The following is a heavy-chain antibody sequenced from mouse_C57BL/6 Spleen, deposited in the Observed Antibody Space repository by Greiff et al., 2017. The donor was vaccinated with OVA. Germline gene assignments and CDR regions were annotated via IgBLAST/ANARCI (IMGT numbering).Heavy chain of an antibody. D-gene: IGHD2-1*01. CDR3: TGGNNWFAY. CDR2: IDPENGDT. Sequence: VQLKESGAELVRPGASVKLSCTASGFNIKDDYMHWVKQRPEQGLEWIGWIDPENGDTEYASKFQGKATITADTSSNTAYLQLSSLTSEDTAVYYCTGGNNWFAYWGQGTLVTVSA. CDR1: GFNIKDDY. J-gene: IGHJ3*01. V-gene: IGHV14-4*01.